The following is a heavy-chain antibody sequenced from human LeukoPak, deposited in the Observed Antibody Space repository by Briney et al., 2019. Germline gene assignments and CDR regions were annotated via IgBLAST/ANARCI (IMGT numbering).Heavy chain of an antibody. Sequence: GVLRLSCAASGFTFSSYAMSWVRQAPGKGLEWVSAISGSGGSTYYADSVKGRFTISRDNSKNTLYLQMNSLRAEDTAVYYCARGGYSYGLSWFDPWGQGTLVTVSS. D-gene: IGHD5-18*01. CDR1: GFTFSSYA. CDR3: ARGGYSYGLSWFDP. CDR2: ISGSGGST. J-gene: IGHJ5*02. V-gene: IGHV3-23*01.